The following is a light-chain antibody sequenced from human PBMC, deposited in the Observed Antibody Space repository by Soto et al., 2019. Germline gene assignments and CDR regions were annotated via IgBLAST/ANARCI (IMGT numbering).Light chain of an antibody. CDR3: QQYNDWPRT. J-gene: IGKJ1*01. V-gene: IGKV3-15*01. CDR1: QNINRN. Sequence: EIVMTQSPATLSVSPGERATLSCRASQNINRNLAWYQQKPGQTPRLLIYATSTRATDIPARFSGSGSGTKFTLTVRGLQSEDFAIYRYQQYNDWPRTFGQGTKGEI. CDR2: ATS.